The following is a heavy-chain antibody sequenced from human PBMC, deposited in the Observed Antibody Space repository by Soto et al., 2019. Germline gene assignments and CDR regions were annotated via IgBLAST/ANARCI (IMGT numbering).Heavy chain of an antibody. CDR3: ARVLPWSGYSYYYYYGMDV. CDR2: INHSGST. D-gene: IGHD3-3*01. Sequence: PSETLSLTCAVYVGSFSGYYWSWIRQPPGKGLEWIGEINHSGSTNYNPSLKSRVTISVDTSKNQFSLKLSSVTAADTAVYYCARVLPWSGYSYYYYYGMDVWGQGTTVTVSS. V-gene: IGHV4-34*01. J-gene: IGHJ6*02. CDR1: VGSFSGYY.